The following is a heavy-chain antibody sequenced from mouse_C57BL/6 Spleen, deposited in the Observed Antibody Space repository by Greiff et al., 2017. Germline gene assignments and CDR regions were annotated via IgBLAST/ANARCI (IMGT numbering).Heavy chain of an antibody. CDR1: GFTFSDYG. Sequence: EVMLVESGGGLVKPGGSLKLSCAASGFTFSDYGMHWVRQAPEKGLEWVAYISSGSSTIYYADTVKGRFTISRANAKNTLFLQMTSLRSEDTAMDYCAGSGAVVKGWYFDVWGTGTTVTVSS. V-gene: IGHV5-17*01. D-gene: IGHD1-1*01. CDR2: ISSGSSTI. CDR3: AGSGAVVKGWYFDV. J-gene: IGHJ1*03.